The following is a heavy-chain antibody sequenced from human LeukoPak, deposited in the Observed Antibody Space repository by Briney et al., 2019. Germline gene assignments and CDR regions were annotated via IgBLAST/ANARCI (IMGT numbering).Heavy chain of an antibody. V-gene: IGHV3-11*01. J-gene: IGHJ4*02. CDR3: ARDPLDGRAYCGAYCSYYFDY. Sequence: GGSLRLSCAASGFTFSNYYMSWIRQAPGKGLEWVSYISSSGSTIYYADSVKGRFTISRDNAKNSLYLQMNSLRAEDTAVYYCARDPLDGRAYCGAYCSYYFDYCGQGTLVTVSS. D-gene: IGHD2-21*02. CDR2: ISSSGSTI. CDR1: GFTFSNYY.